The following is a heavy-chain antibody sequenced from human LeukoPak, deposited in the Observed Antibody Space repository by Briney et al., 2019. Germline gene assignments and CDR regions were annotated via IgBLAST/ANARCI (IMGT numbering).Heavy chain of an antibody. V-gene: IGHV3-30*02. CDR3: ARSLLRFLEWPSLDI. CDR2: IRYDGSNK. CDR1: GFTFSSYG. J-gene: IGHJ3*02. D-gene: IGHD3-3*01. Sequence: GESLRLSCAASGFTFSSYGMHWVRQAPGKGLEWVAFIRYDGSNKYYADSVKGRFTISRDNSKNTLYLQMNSLRAEDTAVYYCARSLLRFLEWPSLDIWGQGTMVTVSS.